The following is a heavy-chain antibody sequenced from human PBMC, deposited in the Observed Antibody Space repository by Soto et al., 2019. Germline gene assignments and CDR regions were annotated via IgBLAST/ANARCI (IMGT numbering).Heavy chain of an antibody. J-gene: IGHJ4*02. CDR3: AKGGGNLRSYFDY. CDR2: ISGGGGTT. D-gene: IGHD3-16*01. CDR1: QFTFSSYA. V-gene: IGHV3-23*01. Sequence: EVQLLEYGGGLVQPGGSLRLSCAASQFTFSSYAMNWVRQAPGKGLEWVSVISGGGGTTYYADSVKGRFTISRDNSKNTLYLQMNSLRAEDTAVYYCAKGGGNLRSYFDYWGQGTLVTVSS.